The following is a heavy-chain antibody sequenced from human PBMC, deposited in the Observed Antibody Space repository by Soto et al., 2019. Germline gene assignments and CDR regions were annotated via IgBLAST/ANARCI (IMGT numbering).Heavy chain of an antibody. CDR2: IYYSGST. Sequence: PLETLSLTCTVSGGSISSSSYYWGWIRQPPGKGLEWIGSIYYSGSTYYNPSLKSRVTISVDTSKNQFSLKLSSVTAADTAVYYCARHDGSSYGMDVWGQGTTVTVS. J-gene: IGHJ6*02. D-gene: IGHD6-13*01. CDR3: ARHDGSSYGMDV. V-gene: IGHV4-39*01. CDR1: GGSISSSSYY.